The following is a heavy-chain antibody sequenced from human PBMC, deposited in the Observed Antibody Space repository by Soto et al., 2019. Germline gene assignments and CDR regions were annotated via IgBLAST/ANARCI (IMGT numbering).Heavy chain of an antibody. Sequence: QVQLVESGGGLVKPGGSLRLSCVASGFTFSDYYMTWIRQAPGKGLEWVSYISSSGTGIYYADSVKGRFTISRDNAKKSLYLQMSSLRAEDTAVYYCARAYSDAFDIWGQGTMVTVSS. V-gene: IGHV3-11*01. CDR1: GFTFSDYY. CDR2: ISSSGTGI. J-gene: IGHJ3*02. CDR3: ARAYSDAFDI. D-gene: IGHD2-15*01.